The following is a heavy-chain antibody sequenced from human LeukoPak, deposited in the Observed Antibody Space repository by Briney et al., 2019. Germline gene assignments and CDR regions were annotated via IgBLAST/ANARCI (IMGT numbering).Heavy chain of an antibody. J-gene: IGHJ5*02. CDR2: MNPNSGNT. D-gene: IGHD2-2*01. Sequence: SVKVSCKASGYTFTSYDINWVRQATGQGLEWMGWMNPNSGNTGYAQKFQGRVTITRNTSISTAYMELSSLRSEDTAVYYCARAFPWNIVVVPAAMSGENWFDPWGQGTLVTVSS. CDR3: ARAFPWNIVVVPAAMSGENWFDP. CDR1: GYTFTSYD. V-gene: IGHV1-8*03.